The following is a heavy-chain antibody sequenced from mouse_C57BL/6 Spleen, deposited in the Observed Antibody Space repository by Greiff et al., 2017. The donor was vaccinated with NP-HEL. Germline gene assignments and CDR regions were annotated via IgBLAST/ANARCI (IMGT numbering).Heavy chain of an antibody. V-gene: IGHV1-4*01. CDR2: INPSSGYT. J-gene: IGHJ1*03. Sequence: QVQLQQSGAELARPGASVQMSCKASGYTFTSSTMHWVKQRPGQGLEWIGYINPSSGYTKYNQKFKDQATLTADKSSSTAYMQLSSLTSEDSAVYYCARSNDGYYGYFDVWGTGTTVTVSS. D-gene: IGHD2-3*01. CDR1: GYTFTSST. CDR3: ARSNDGYYGYFDV.